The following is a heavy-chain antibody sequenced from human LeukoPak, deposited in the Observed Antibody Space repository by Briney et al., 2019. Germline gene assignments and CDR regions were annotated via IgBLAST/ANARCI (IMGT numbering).Heavy chain of an antibody. D-gene: IGHD4-17*01. J-gene: IGHJ6*02. CDR3: ARPTYGDYVEGPPRGMDV. Sequence: GGSLRLSCAASGFTVSSNYMSWVRQAPGKGLEWVSVIYSGGSTYYADSVKGRFTISRDNSKNTLYLQMNSLRAEDTAVYYCARPTYGDYVEGPPRGMDVWGQGTTVTVSS. V-gene: IGHV3-66*04. CDR1: GFTVSSNY. CDR2: IYSGGST.